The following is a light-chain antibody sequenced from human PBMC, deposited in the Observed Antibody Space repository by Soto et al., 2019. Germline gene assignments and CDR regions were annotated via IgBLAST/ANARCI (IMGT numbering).Light chain of an antibody. CDR3: MQDSLYPRT. V-gene: IGKV1-6*01. CDR2: AAS. Sequence: AIQMTQSPSSLSASVGDRVTISCRASQDIRNELGWYQQRPGKAPKLLIYAASILQSGVPSRFSGSGSGTDFTLTVSSLQPEDSATYYCMQDSLYPRTFGQGTKVDIK. CDR1: QDIRNE. J-gene: IGKJ1*01.